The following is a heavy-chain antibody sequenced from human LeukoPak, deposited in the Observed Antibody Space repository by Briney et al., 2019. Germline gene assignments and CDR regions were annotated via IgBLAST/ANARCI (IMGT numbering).Heavy chain of an antibody. CDR1: GYTFTSYG. D-gene: IGHD3-16*02. V-gene: IGHV1-18*01. Sequence: GASVKVSCKASGYTFTSYGISWVRQAPGQGLEWMGWISAYNGNTNYAQKLQGRVTMTTDTSTSTAYTELRSLRSDDTAVYYCARGGPIMITFGGVIVIPVIDYWGQGTLVAVSS. CDR3: ARGGPIMITFGGVIVIPVIDY. J-gene: IGHJ4*02. CDR2: ISAYNGNT.